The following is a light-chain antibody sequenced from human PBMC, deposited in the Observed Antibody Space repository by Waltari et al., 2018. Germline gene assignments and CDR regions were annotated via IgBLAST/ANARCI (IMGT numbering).Light chain of an antibody. CDR1: QSVNNY. J-gene: IGKJ3*01. V-gene: IGKV3-11*01. Sequence: VLTQSPATLSLSPGEKATLSCRASQSVNNYLAWYQEKPGQAPRLLIYDASNRATGIPGRFSGSESGTDFTLTISSLEPEDFAVYYCQQRSNWPRFTFGPGTRVDIK. CDR2: DAS. CDR3: QQRSNWPRFT.